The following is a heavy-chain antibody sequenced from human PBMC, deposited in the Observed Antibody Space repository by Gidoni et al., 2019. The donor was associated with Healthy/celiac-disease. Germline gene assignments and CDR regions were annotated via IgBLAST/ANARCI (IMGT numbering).Heavy chain of an antibody. CDR3: AKDFVLLYDSSGFDY. V-gene: IGHV3-30*18. CDR2: ISYDGSNK. Sequence: QVQLVESGGGVVQPGGSLRPACAASGFTSSSYGMHWVRQAPGKGLEWVAVISYDGSNKYYADSVKGRFTISRDNSKNTLYLQMNSLRAEDTAVYYCAKDFVLLYDSSGFDYWGQGTLVTVSS. CDR1: GFTSSSYG. D-gene: IGHD3-22*01. J-gene: IGHJ4*02.